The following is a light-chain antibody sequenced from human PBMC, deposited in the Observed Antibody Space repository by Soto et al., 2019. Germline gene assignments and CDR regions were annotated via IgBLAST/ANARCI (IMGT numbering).Light chain of an antibody. CDR3: QSYDSGLSTYV. V-gene: IGLV1-40*01. Sequence: QSLLTPPPSVSGAPGQRVTISCTGGSANIGTGYDVHWYQQVPGTAPKLLIYGNNNRPSGIPDRFSGSKSDTSASLAIAGLQAEDEADYYCQSYDSGLSTYVFGTGTKVTVL. CDR1: SANIGTGYD. J-gene: IGLJ1*01. CDR2: GNN.